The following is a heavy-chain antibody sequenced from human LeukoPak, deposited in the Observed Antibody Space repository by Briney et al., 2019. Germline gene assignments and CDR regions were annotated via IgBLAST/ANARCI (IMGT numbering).Heavy chain of an antibody. CDR3: ASNPNRSSPYFGDH. CDR2: ISSSSSYI. V-gene: IGHV3-21*01. J-gene: IGHJ4*02. CDR1: GFTFSSYA. D-gene: IGHD6-6*01. Sequence: GGSLRLSCAASGFTFSSYAMSWVRQAPGKGLEWVSSISSSSSYIYYADSVKGRFTISRDNAKNSLYLQMNSLRAEDTAVYYCASNPNRSSPYFGDHWGQGTLVTVSS.